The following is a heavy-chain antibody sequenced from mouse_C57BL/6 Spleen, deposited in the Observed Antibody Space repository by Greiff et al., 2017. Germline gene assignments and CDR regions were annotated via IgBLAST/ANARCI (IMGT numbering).Heavy chain of an antibody. J-gene: IGHJ4*01. CDR3: ARDPRWTPYAMDY. Sequence: EVHLVESGPGLVKPSQSLSLTCSVTGYSITSGYYWNWIRQFPGNKLEWMGYISYDGSNNYNPSLKNRISITRDTSKNQFFLKLNSVTTEDTATYYCARDPRWTPYAMDYWGQGTSVTVSS. D-gene: IGHD2-3*01. CDR1: GYSITSGYY. CDR2: ISYDGSN. V-gene: IGHV3-6*01.